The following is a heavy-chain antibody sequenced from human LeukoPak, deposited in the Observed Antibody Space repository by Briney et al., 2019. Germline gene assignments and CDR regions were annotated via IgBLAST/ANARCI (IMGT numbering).Heavy chain of an antibody. D-gene: IGHD6-19*01. V-gene: IGHV1-69*05. CDR3: ARAPPDSYSSGWYYFDY. J-gene: IGHJ4*02. CDR1: GGTFSSYA. CDR2: IIPIFGTA. Sequence: SVKVSCKASGGTFSSYAISWVRQAPGQGLEWMGRIIPIFGTANYAQKFQGRVTITTDESTSTAYMELSSLRSEDTAVYYCARAPPDSYSSGWYYFDYWGQGTLVTVSS.